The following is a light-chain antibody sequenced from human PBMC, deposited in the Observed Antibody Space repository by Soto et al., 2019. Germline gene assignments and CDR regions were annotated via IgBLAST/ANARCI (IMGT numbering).Light chain of an antibody. J-gene: IGKJ2*01. Sequence: DIQMTQSPSSLSASVGDTVTITCRASQHITNDCAWYQQKAGRAPKCLILLASRLQTGVPSRFSGSGSGTEFTLTISSLQPEDFATHYCLHHNGYPPVFGQGTKVEIK. CDR1: QHITND. V-gene: IGKV1-17*01. CDR2: LAS. CDR3: LHHNGYPPV.